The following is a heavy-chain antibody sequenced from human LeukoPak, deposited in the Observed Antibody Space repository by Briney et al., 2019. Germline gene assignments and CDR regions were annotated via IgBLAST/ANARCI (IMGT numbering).Heavy chain of an antibody. CDR2: IYTSGST. D-gene: IGHD3-16*02. CDR1: GGSISSYY. Sequence: PSETLSLTCTVSGGSISSYYWSWIRQPAGKGLEWIGRIYTSGSTNYNPPLKSRVTMSVDTSKNQFSLKLSSVTAADTAVYYCARQIMITFGGVIVIGDNWFDPWGQGTLVTVSS. V-gene: IGHV4-4*07. J-gene: IGHJ5*02. CDR3: ARQIMITFGGVIVIGDNWFDP.